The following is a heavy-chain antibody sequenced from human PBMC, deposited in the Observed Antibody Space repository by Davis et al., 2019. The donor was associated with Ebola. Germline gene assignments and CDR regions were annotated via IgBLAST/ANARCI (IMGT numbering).Heavy chain of an antibody. J-gene: IGHJ5*02. CDR1: GFSFSSYA. CDR3: AKGYSSSWYWWFDP. D-gene: IGHD6-13*01. CDR2: ISGSGGST. V-gene: IGHV3-23*01. Sequence: GGSLRLSCAASGFSFSSYAMSWVRQAPGKGLEWVSAISGSGGSTYYADSVKGRFTISRDNSKNTLYLQMNSLRAEDTAVYYCAKGYSSSWYWWFDPWGQGTLVTVSS.